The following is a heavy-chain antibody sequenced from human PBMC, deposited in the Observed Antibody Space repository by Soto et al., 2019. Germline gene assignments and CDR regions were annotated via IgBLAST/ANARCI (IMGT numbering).Heavy chain of an antibody. CDR3: AKRDVPHATSNAYFDAH. D-gene: IGHD2-15*01. J-gene: IGHJ4*02. Sequence: EVQLLQSGGGLVQPGGSLTLSCGVSGFPFAPSTMSWVRQAPGKGLEWVSTISVSVGSTYSADSVQGRFTVSSDISDNTLFLRMTSLKADDTAVYFCAKRDVPHATSNAYFDAHWGRGVLVSVAS. CDR1: GFPFAPST. V-gene: IGHV3-23*01. CDR2: ISVSVGST.